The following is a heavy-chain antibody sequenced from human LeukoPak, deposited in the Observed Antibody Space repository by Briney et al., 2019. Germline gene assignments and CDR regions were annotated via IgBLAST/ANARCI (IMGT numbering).Heavy chain of an antibody. V-gene: IGHV3-53*01. CDR1: GFTASSNY. Sequence: GGSLRLSCAASGFTASSNYMSWVRQAPGKGLERVSVIYSGGSTYYADSVKGRFTISRDNSKNTLYLQMNSLRAEDTAVYYCARVHYRPPADYFYMDVWGKGTTVTVSS. J-gene: IGHJ6*03. D-gene: IGHD4-11*01. CDR3: ARVHYRPPADYFYMDV. CDR2: IYSGGST.